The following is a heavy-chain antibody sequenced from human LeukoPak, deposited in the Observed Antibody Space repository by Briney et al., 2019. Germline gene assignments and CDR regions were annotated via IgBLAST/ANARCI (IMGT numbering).Heavy chain of an antibody. J-gene: IGHJ4*02. CDR3: AKGGYDYIEVAYFDF. D-gene: IGHD5-12*01. V-gene: IGHV3-23*01. CDR1: GFTFRNYA. CDR2: IIGSSGST. Sequence: GGSLRLSCVMSGFTFRNYAMNWVRQAPGKGLEWVSIIIGSSGSTFYADSVKGRFTISRDNSKNTLYLQLNSLRLEDTAVYYCAKGGYDYIEVAYFDFWGQGTLVTVSS.